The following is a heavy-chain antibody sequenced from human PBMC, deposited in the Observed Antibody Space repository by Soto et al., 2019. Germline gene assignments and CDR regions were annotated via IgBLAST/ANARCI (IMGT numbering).Heavy chain of an antibody. CDR1: GGSISSSSYY. J-gene: IGHJ4*02. CDR2: IYYSGST. V-gene: IGHV4-39*01. CDR3: AGWVEWELLIFGYFDY. Sequence: QLLLQESGPGLVKPSETLSLTCTVSGGSISSSSYYWGWIRQPPGKGLEWIGSIYYSGSTYYNPSLKSRVTISVDTSKNQFSLKLSSVTAADTAVYYCAGWVEWELLIFGYFDYWGQGTLVTVSS. D-gene: IGHD1-26*01.